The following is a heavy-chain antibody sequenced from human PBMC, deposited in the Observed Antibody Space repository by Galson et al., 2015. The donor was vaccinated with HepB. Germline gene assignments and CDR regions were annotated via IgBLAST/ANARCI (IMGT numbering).Heavy chain of an antibody. Sequence: SVKVSCKASGDTFTDYAISWVRQAPGQGLEWMGGFIPMFGTPNYAQKFQGRVTITADESTNTAYMELRSLRSEDTAVYYCARSPYCGGDCYRYFQHWGQGTLVTVSS. J-gene: IGHJ1*01. CDR3: ARSPYCGGDCYRYFQH. CDR2: FIPMFGTP. CDR1: GDTFTDYA. D-gene: IGHD2-21*02. V-gene: IGHV1-69*13.